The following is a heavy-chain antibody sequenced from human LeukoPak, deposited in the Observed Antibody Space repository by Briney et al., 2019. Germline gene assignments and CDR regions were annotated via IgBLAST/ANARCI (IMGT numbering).Heavy chain of an antibody. J-gene: IGHJ4*02. D-gene: IGHD6-19*01. CDR1: GGTFSSYA. V-gene: IGHV1-69*04. Sequence: SVKVSCKASGGTFSSYAISWVRQAPGQGLEWMGRIIPILGIANYAQKFQGRVTITADKSTSTAYMELSSLRSEDTAVYYCAREVSSGWPIDYWGQGTLVTVSS. CDR2: IIPILGIA. CDR3: AREVSSGWPIDY.